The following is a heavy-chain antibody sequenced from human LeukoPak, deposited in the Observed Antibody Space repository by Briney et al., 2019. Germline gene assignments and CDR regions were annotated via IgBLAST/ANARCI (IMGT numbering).Heavy chain of an antibody. CDR3: ASGYYYDSSGYLTALFDY. Sequence: SVKVSCKASGGTFSSYAISWVRQAPGQGLEWMGGIIPIFGTANYAQKFQGRVTITADESTSTAYMELSGLRSEDTAVYYCASGYYYDSSGYLTALFDYWGQGTLVTVSS. V-gene: IGHV1-69*01. CDR2: IIPIFGTA. J-gene: IGHJ4*02. CDR1: GGTFSSYA. D-gene: IGHD3-22*01.